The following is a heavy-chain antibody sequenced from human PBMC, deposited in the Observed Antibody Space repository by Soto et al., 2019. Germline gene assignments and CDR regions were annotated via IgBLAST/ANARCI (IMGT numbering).Heavy chain of an antibody. CDR2: INHSGST. CDR1: GGSFSGYY. J-gene: IGHJ3*02. Sequence: QVQLQQWGAGLLKPSETLSLTCAVYGGSFSGYYWSWIRQPPGKGLEWIGEINHSGSTNYNPSLKSRVTISLDTSKNQFCLKLSSLTAADTAVYYCAKTKDRYQLLCRRGTFDIWGQETMVTVSS. D-gene: IGHD2-2*01. CDR3: AKTKDRYQLLCRRGTFDI. V-gene: IGHV4-34*01.